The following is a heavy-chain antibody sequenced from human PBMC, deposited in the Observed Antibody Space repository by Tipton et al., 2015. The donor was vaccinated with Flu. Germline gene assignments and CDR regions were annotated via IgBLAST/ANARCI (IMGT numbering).Heavy chain of an antibody. J-gene: IGHJ6*02. CDR1: GFTFSSYD. V-gene: IGHV3-13*01. D-gene: IGHD2-2*02. CDR2: IGTAGDT. CDR3: ARGGVCSSTSWYTGVGPYGLDV. Sequence: SLRLSCAASGFTFSSYDMHWVRQATGKGLEWVSAIGTAGDTYYPGSVKGRFTISRENAKNSLYLQMNSLRAGDTAVYYCARGGVCSSTSWYTGVGPYGLDVWGQGTTVTVSS.